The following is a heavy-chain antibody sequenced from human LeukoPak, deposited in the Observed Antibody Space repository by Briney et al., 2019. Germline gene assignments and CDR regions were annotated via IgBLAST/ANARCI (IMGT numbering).Heavy chain of an antibody. J-gene: IGHJ4*02. Sequence: GGSLRLSCAASGLPFSSYWMSWVRQAPGKGLEWVANIKPDGSEKSYVDSVKGRFTISRDNAKNSLYLQMNSLRAEDTAVYYCARGQMAGYWGQGTLVTVSS. CDR3: ARGQMAGY. CDR1: GLPFSSYW. CDR2: IKPDGSEK. V-gene: IGHV3-7*05. D-gene: IGHD5-24*01.